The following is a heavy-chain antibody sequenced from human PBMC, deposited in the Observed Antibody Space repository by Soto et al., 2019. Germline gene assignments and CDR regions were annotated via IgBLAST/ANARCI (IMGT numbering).Heavy chain of an antibody. D-gene: IGHD3-10*01. CDR3: ARSLWFGELFFEGRDAFDI. CDR2: IKPNSGGA. V-gene: IGHV1-2*02. CDR1: GYTFTGYY. J-gene: IGHJ3*02. Sequence: ASVKVSCKASGYTFTGYYMHWVRQAPGQGLEWMGWIKPNSGGANYAQKFQGRVTMTRDTSISTAYMELSRLRSDDTAVYYCARSLWFGELFFEGRDAFDIWGQGTMVTVSS.